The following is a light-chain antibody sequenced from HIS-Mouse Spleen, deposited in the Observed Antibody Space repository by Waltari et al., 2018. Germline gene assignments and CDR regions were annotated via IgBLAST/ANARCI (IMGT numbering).Light chain of an antibody. V-gene: IGLV1-44*01. CDR3: AAWDDSLNGNYV. Sequence: QSVLTQPPSASGTPGQRVTISCSGSSSNIGSNTVNWYQQLPGTAPKLLIYSNNPRPSGVPDRVSGSKSGTSASRAISGLQSEDEADYYCAAWDDSLNGNYVFGTGTKVTVL. J-gene: IGLJ1*01. CDR1: SSNIGSNT. CDR2: SNN.